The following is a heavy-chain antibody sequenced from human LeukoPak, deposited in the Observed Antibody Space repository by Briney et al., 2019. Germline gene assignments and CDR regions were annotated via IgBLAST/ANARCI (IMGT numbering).Heavy chain of an antibody. J-gene: IGHJ4*02. CDR2: MNPNSGNT. Sequence: GASVKVSCKASGYTFTSYDINWVRQATGQGLEWMGWMNPNSGNTGYAQKFQGRVTITRNTSISTAYMELSSLRSEDTAVYYCARAPYSSSSVGCDYWGQGTLVTVSS. CDR1: GYTFTSYD. D-gene: IGHD6-6*01. V-gene: IGHV1-8*03. CDR3: ARAPYSSSSVGCDY.